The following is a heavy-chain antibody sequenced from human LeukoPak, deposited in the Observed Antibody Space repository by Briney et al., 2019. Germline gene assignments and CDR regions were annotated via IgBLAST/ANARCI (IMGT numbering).Heavy chain of an antibody. V-gene: IGHV3-48*04. CDR1: GFTFSSYS. CDR3: ARAYSSGYYDY. CDR2: IGSSSSTI. Sequence: GGSLRLSCAASGFTFSSYSMNWVRQAPGKGLEWVSYIGSSSSTIYYGDSVKGRFTISRDNAKNSLYLQMNSLRAEDTAVYYCARAYSSGYYDYWGQGTLVSVSS. D-gene: IGHD3-22*01. J-gene: IGHJ4*02.